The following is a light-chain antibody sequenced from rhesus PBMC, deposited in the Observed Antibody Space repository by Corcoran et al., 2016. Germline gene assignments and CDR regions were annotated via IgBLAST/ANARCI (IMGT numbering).Light chain of an antibody. J-gene: IGKJ1*01. Sequence: QVILTQSPATLSLSPGERATLSCRASQGVSSYLAWYQQKPGQAPRLLIYGASSRATGIPDRFSSSGSGKDFPLTISSLEPEDVGVYHCYQHISGWTCGQGTKVEIK. CDR1: QGVSSY. CDR3: YQHISGWT. V-gene: IGKV3-10*01. CDR2: GAS.